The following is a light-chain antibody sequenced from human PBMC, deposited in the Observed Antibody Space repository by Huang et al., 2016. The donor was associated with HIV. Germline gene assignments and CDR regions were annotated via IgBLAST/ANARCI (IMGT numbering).Light chain of an antibody. Sequence: DIQMTQSPSTLSASVGDRVTITCRASQSISTWLAWYQQKPGKAPNLRIYDASILEAGVPSTFSGSGSGTEFTLTISSLQPDDFATYYCQQYNGYPYTFGQGTKLEIK. J-gene: IGKJ2*01. CDR3: QQYNGYPYT. CDR2: DAS. CDR1: QSISTW. V-gene: IGKV1-5*01.